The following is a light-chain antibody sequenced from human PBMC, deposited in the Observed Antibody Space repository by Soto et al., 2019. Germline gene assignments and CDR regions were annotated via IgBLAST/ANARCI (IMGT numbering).Light chain of an antibody. J-gene: IGKJ4*01. V-gene: IGKV1-5*03. CDR1: QSISSW. Sequence: DIQMTQSPSTLSASVGDRVTITCRASQSISSWLAWYQQKPGKAPKLVIYKASSLESGVPSRFSGSGSGTEFTLTISSLQPDDFATYYCQQYNSYPLTFGGGTKV. CDR2: KAS. CDR3: QQYNSYPLT.